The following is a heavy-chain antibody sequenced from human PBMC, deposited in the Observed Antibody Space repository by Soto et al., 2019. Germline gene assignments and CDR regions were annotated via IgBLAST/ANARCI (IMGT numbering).Heavy chain of an antibody. Sequence: SQTLSLTCAISGDSVSSNTASWNWVRQSPSRGLEWLGRTYSRSKWYNDYAVSVKSRIIINPDTSKNQFSLQLNSVTPEDTAVYYCAKGDNLGPKAGYAFDPWGQGILVTVSS. D-gene: IGHD5-12*01. V-gene: IGHV6-1*01. J-gene: IGHJ5*02. CDR1: GDSVSSNTAS. CDR3: AKGDNLGPKAGYAFDP. CDR2: TYSRSKWYN.